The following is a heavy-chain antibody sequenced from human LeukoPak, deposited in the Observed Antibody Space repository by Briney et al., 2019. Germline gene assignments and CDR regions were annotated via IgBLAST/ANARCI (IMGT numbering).Heavy chain of an antibody. J-gene: IGHJ5*02. D-gene: IGHD3-10*01. V-gene: IGHV1-2*02. CDR3: ARSPPVRGYGEGHFDP. Sequence: GVSVKVSCKASGYTFTGYYMHWVPHAPGQGLEGMGWINPSSCGTNYAQKFQGRITMTRDTSISTAYMELSRLRSDDTGVYYCARSPPVRGYGEGHFDPWGQGTLVTVSS. CDR2: INPSSCGT. CDR1: GYTFTGYY.